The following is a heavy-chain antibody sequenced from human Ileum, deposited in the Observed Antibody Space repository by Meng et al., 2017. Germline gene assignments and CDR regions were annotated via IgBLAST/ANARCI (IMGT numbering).Heavy chain of an antibody. CDR3: ARGTGSYGSKLDY. J-gene: IGHJ4*02. Sequence: LHLQQPDPGLVKPSGPLSLTCTVSGGSIRSSSQYWGWIRQPPGKGLEWIGTIYYSGNTYYKSSLKSRVTISVDTSKNQFSLKLTSVAAADTAVYYCARGTGSYGSKLDYWGQGTLVTVSS. D-gene: IGHD1-26*01. CDR1: GGSIRSSSQY. CDR2: IYYSGNT. V-gene: IGHV4-39*07.